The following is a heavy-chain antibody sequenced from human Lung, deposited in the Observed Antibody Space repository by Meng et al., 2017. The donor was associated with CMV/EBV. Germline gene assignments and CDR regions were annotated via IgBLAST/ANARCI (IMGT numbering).Heavy chain of an antibody. Sequence: CAASGFTFSSYGMHWVRQAPGKGLEWVAVIWYDGSNKYYADSVKGRFTISRDNSKNTLYLQMNSLRAEDTAVYYCAKDHTGGIVGADVDYWGQGTLVTV. J-gene: IGHJ4*02. V-gene: IGHV3-33*06. CDR2: IWYDGSNK. CDR1: GFTFSSYG. D-gene: IGHD1-26*01. CDR3: AKDHTGGIVGADVDY.